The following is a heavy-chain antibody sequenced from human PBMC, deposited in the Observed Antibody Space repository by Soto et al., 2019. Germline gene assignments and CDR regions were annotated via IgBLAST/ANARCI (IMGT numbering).Heavy chain of an antibody. J-gene: IGHJ6*02. CDR2: IYYSGST. CDR1: GGSVSSGSYY. V-gene: IGHV4-61*01. Sequence: SETLSLTCTVSGGSVSSGSYYWSWIRQPPGKGLGWIGYIYYSGSTNYNPSLKSRVTISVDTSKNQFSLKLSSVTAADTAVYYCARRGEPRYYYYGMDVWGQGATVTVSS. CDR3: ARRGEPRYYYYGMDV.